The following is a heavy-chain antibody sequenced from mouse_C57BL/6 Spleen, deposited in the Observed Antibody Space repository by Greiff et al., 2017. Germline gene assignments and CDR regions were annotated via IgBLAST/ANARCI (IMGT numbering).Heavy chain of an antibody. CDR1: GYSITSGYY. Sequence: EVKVEESGPGLVKPSQSLSLTCSVTGYSITSGYYWNWIRQFPGNKLEWMGYISYDGSNNYNPSLKNRISITRDTSKNQFLLKLNSVTTEDTATYYCARDQDYYGTPYYFDYWGQGTTLTVSS. CDR3: ARDQDYYGTPYYFDY. J-gene: IGHJ2*01. V-gene: IGHV3-6*01. D-gene: IGHD1-1*01. CDR2: ISYDGSN.